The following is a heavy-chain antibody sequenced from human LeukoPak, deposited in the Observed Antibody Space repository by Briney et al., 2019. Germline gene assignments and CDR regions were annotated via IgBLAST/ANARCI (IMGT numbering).Heavy chain of an antibody. CDR1: GFTFSTYD. CDR2: ISASGGTT. V-gene: IGHV3-23*01. J-gene: IGHJ5*02. CDR3: ARDLDRNWFDP. Sequence: PGGSLRLSCAASGFTFSTYDMSWVRQTPGKGLEWVSTISASGGTTYYADSVKSRFTISRDNAKNSLYLQMNSLRAEDTAVYYCARDLDRNWFDPWGQGTLVTVSS.